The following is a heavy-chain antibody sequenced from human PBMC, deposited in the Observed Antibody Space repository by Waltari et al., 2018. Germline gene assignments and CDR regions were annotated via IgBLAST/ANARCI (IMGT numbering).Heavy chain of an antibody. V-gene: IGHV4-59*01. CDR2: IYYSGST. Sequence: QVQLQESGPGLVKPSETLSLTCTVSGGSISSYYWSWIRQPPGKGLEWIGYIYYSGSTNYNPSRKSRVTISVDTSKNQFSLKLSSVTAADTAVYYCARVGYYDSSGYYFSYYYYYMDVWGKGTTVTVSS. J-gene: IGHJ6*03. CDR1: GGSISSYY. CDR3: ARVGYYDSSGYYFSYYYYYMDV. D-gene: IGHD3-22*01.